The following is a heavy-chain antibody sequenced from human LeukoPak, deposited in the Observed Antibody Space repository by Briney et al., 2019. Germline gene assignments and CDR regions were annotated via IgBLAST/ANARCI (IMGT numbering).Heavy chain of an antibody. CDR1: GYTFTSYD. CDR2: MNPNSGNT. CDR3: ARVWWELLIRYYHYYMDV. D-gene: IGHD1-26*01. Sequence: ASVTVSCKASGYTFTSYDINWVRQATGQGLEWMGWMNPNSGNTGYAQKFQGRVTMTRNTSISTAYMELSSLRSEDTAVYYCARVWWELLIRYYHYYMDVWGKGTTVTVSS. J-gene: IGHJ6*03. V-gene: IGHV1-8*01.